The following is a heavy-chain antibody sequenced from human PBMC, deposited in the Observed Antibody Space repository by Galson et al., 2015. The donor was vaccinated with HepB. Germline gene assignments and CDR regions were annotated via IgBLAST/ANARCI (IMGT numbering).Heavy chain of an antibody. CDR3: ARSGIVAAFDY. CDR2: INSEGTKK. D-gene: IGHD1-26*01. Sequence: LRLSCAASGFTFSNAWMHWVRQAPGKGLQWLANINSEGTKKDYAGSMRGRVTISRDNTKHSVFLQVNSLSAEDSAIYYCARSGIVAAFDYWGQGTLVTVSS. V-gene: IGHV3-7*03. J-gene: IGHJ4*02. CDR1: GFTFSNAW.